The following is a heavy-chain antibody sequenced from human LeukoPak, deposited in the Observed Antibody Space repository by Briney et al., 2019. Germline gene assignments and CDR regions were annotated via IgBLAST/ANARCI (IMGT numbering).Heavy chain of an antibody. J-gene: IGHJ6*02. CDR2: ISGSGNTT. Sequence: GGSLRLSYAASGFTFDSFEVNWVRQAPGKGLEWVSYISGSGNTTYYAESVQGRFTISRDNAKNSLYLQMNSLRAEDTAVYYCARDLSVARNYGMDVWGQGTTVTVSS. D-gene: IGHD6-19*01. V-gene: IGHV3-48*03. CDR1: GFTFDSFE. CDR3: ARDLSVARNYGMDV.